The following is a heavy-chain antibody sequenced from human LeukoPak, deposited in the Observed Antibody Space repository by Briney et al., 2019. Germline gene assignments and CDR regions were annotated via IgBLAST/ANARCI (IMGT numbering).Heavy chain of an antibody. CDR3: ARRAPSGVLYYFDY. Sequence: SETLSLTCTVSGGSISRTSYNWGWIRQPPGKGLTWIGDIYYSGSTHYNPSLKSRVTISVDTSKNQFSLKLSSVTAADTAVYYCARRAPSGVLYYFDYWGQGTLVTVS. V-gene: IGHV4-39*01. D-gene: IGHD3-10*01. CDR1: GGSISRTSYN. CDR2: IYYSGST. J-gene: IGHJ4*02.